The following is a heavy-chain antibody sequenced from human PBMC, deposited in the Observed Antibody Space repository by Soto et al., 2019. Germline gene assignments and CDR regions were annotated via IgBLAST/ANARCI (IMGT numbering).Heavy chain of an antibody. CDR1: GFTFSSYG. D-gene: IGHD6-19*01. V-gene: IGHV3-30*03. Sequence: GGSLRLSCAASGFTFSSYGMHWVRQAPGKGLEWVAVISYDGSNKYYADSVKGRFTISRDNSKNTLYLQMNSLRAEDTAVYYCARSGAVAVIYYYGMDVWGQGTTVTVSS. CDR3: ARSGAVAVIYYYGMDV. CDR2: ISYDGSNK. J-gene: IGHJ6*02.